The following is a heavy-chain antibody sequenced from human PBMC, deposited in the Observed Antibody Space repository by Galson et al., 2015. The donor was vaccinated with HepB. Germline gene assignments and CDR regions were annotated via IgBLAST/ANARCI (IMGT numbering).Heavy chain of an antibody. CDR2: IYSGGST. V-gene: IGHV3-53*01. D-gene: IGHD3-9*01. J-gene: IGHJ4*02. Sequence: SLRLSCAASGFTVSSNYMSRVRQAPGKGLEWVSVIYSGGSTYYADSVKGRFTISRDNSKNTLYLQMNSLRAEDTAVYYCARVLMGGILTEWGQGTLATVSS. CDR1: GFTVSSNY. CDR3: ARVLMGGILTE.